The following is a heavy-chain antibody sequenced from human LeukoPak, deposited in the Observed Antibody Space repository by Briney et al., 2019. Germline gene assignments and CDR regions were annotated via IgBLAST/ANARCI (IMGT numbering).Heavy chain of an antibody. CDR3: ARDRIAAAGTDDYYYYMDV. V-gene: IGHV4-59*01. J-gene: IGHJ6*03. CDR1: GGSISSYY. CDR2: IYYSGST. Sequence: ASETLSLTCTVSGGSISSYYWSWIRQPPGKGLEWIGYIYYSGSTNYNPSLKSRVTISLDASNNQFSLKLSSVTAADTAVYYCARDRIAAAGTDDYYYYMDVWGKGTTVTVSS. D-gene: IGHD6-13*01.